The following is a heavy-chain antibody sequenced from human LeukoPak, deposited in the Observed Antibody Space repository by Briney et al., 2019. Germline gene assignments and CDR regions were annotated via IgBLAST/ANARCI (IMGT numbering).Heavy chain of an antibody. CDR1: GYTLTELS. CDR2: INPSGGST. D-gene: IGHD6-13*01. V-gene: IGHV1-46*01. CDR3: AREGRHSSSLVDY. Sequence: VKVSCKVSGYTLTELSMHWVRQAPGQGLEWMGIINPSGGSTSYAQKFQGRVTMTRDTSTSTVYMELSSLRSEDTAVYYCAREGRHSSSLVDYWGQGTLVTVSS. J-gene: IGHJ4*02.